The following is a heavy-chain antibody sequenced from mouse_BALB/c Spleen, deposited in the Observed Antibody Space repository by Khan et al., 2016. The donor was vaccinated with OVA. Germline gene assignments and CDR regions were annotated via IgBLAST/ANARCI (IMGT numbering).Heavy chain of an antibody. CDR3: TRDYWGVFAY. D-gene: IGHD1-1*01. Sequence: EVQLQESGAELVKPAASVKLSCTASGFNIKDTYMHWVKQRPEQGLEWIGRIDPANGTTKYDPKFQAKATLTADTSSNTAYLLLSSLTSEDTAVYCGTRDYWGVFAYWGQGTLVTVST. V-gene: IGHV14-3*02. CDR1: GFNIKDTY. CDR2: IDPANGTT. J-gene: IGHJ3*01.